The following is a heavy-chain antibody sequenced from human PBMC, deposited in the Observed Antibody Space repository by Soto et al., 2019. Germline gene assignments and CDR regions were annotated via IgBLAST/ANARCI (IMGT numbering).Heavy chain of an antibody. CDR3: ARVRCSGGSCYFSDYFDY. Sequence: EVQLVESGGGLVQPGGSLRLSCAASGFTFSSYWMSWVRQAPGQGLEWVANIKQDGSEKYYVDTVKGRFTISGDNAENSLYLQMNSLRAEDTAVYYCARVRCSGGSCYFSDYFDYWGQGTLVTVSS. CDR2: IKQDGSEK. CDR1: GFTFSSYW. J-gene: IGHJ4*02. V-gene: IGHV3-7*01. D-gene: IGHD2-15*01.